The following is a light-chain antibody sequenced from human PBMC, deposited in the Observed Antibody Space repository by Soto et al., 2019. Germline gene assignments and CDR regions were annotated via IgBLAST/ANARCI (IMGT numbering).Light chain of an antibody. CDR2: EVS. CDR1: SSDVGGYNS. J-gene: IGLJ1*01. V-gene: IGLV2-14*01. Sequence: QSVLTQPASVSRSPGQSITISCTGTSSDVGGYNSVSWYQQHPGKTPKLMIFEVSNRPSEVSNRFSGSKSGNTASLTISGLQAEDEADYYCSSYTISNTYVFGTGTKVTV. CDR3: SSYTISNTYV.